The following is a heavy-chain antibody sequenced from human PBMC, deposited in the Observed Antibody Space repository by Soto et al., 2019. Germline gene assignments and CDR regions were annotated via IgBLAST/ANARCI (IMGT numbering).Heavy chain of an antibody. V-gene: IGHV1-69*13. CDR3: ARDHTYSSSSLGMDV. CDR1: GGTFSSYA. CDR2: IIPISGTA. J-gene: IGHJ4*02. Sequence: GASVKVSCKASGGTFSSYAISWVRQAPGQGLEWMGGIIPISGTANYAQKFQGRVTITADESTSTAYMELSSLRSEDTAVYYCARDHTYSSSSLGMDVWGQGTLVTVSS. D-gene: IGHD6-6*01.